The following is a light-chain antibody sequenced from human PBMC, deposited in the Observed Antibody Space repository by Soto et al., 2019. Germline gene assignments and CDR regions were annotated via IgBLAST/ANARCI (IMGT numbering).Light chain of an antibody. CDR1: QSVSSSY. Sequence: EIVLTQSPGTLSLSPGERATLSCRARQSVSSSYLGWYKQKPGQAPRLLIYAATSRATGIPDRFSGSGSATDFTLTISRLETEDFAVYYCQQYGSSPYTFGQGTKLEIK. CDR2: AAT. V-gene: IGKV3-20*01. J-gene: IGKJ2*01. CDR3: QQYGSSPYT.